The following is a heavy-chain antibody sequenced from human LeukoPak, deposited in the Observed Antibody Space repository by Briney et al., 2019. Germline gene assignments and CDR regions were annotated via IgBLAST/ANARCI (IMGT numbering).Heavy chain of an antibody. J-gene: IGHJ6*01. CDR3: PRRAGLDA. Sequence: GGSLRLSCAASGFTFSSYWMNWARQAPGKGLEWVASINHNGNVNYYVDSVKGRFTISRDNAKNSLYLQMSNLRAEDTAVYFWPRRAGLDARGQGATVYVYS. CDR2: INHNGNVN. CDR1: GFTFSSYW. V-gene: IGHV3-7*03.